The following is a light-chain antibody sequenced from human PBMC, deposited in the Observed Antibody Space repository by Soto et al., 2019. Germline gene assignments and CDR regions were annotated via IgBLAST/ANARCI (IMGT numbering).Light chain of an antibody. CDR1: QSVSNNY. Sequence: EIVLTQSPGTLSLSPGERATLSCRASQSVSNNYLAWYQQKPGQAPRLLIYGASNRAIGIPDRFSGSGSGTDFALTISRLEPEDFAVYYCQQYFKSPWTFGQGTKVDI. J-gene: IGKJ1*01. CDR2: GAS. CDR3: QQYFKSPWT. V-gene: IGKV3-20*01.